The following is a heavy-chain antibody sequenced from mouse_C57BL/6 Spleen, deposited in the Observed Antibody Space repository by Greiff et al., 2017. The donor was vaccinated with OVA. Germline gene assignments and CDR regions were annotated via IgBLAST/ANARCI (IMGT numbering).Heavy chain of an antibody. Sequence: VQLQQSGAELARPGASVKLSCKASGSTFTSYGISWVKQRPGQGLEWIGEIYPRSGNTYYNEKFKGKATLTADKSSSTAYMELRSLTSEDSAVYFCARPSLYDDYDAGFAYWGQGTLVTVSA. D-gene: IGHD2-4*01. CDR1: GSTFTSYG. J-gene: IGHJ3*01. V-gene: IGHV1-81*01. CDR3: ARPSLYDDYDAGFAY. CDR2: IYPRSGNT.